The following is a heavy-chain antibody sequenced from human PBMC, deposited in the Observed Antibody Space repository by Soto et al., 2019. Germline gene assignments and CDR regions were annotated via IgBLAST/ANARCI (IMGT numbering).Heavy chain of an antibody. V-gene: IGHV3-21*01. D-gene: IGHD4-17*01. Sequence: GESLKISCAASGFTFSSYSMNWVRQAPGKGLEWVSSISSSSSYIYYADSVKGRFTISRDNAKNSLYLQMNSLRAEDTAVYYCARDRGVTTFMDVWGQGTTVTVSS. CDR3: ARDRGVTTFMDV. CDR1: GFTFSSYS. CDR2: ISSSSSYI. J-gene: IGHJ6*02.